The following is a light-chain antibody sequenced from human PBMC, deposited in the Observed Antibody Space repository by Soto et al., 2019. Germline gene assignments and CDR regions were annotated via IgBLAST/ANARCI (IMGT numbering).Light chain of an antibody. CDR3: AAWDDFLSGGV. V-gene: IGLV1-44*01. CDR1: SSNIGINT. Sequence: QSVLTQTPSASGTPGQRVTISCSGSSSNIGINTVNWYQQLPATAPTLVIYGSNHRPSGVPDRFSGSKSGTSASLAIGGLQSADDADYYCAAWDDFLSGGVFGGGTKLTVL. J-gene: IGLJ2*01. CDR2: GSN.